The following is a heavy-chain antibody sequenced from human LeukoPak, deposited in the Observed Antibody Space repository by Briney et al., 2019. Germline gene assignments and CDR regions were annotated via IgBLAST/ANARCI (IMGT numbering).Heavy chain of an antibody. CDR1: GFTFDDYA. J-gene: IGHJ4*02. V-gene: IGHV3-9*01. CDR2: ISWNSGSI. CDR3: AKDRSTMIGFDY. Sequence: PGGSLRLSCAASGFTFDDYAMHWVRQAPGKGLEWVSGISWNSGSIGYADSVKGRFTISRDNAKNSLYLQMNSLRAEDTALYYCAKDRSTMIGFDYWGQGTLVTVSS. D-gene: IGHD3-22*01.